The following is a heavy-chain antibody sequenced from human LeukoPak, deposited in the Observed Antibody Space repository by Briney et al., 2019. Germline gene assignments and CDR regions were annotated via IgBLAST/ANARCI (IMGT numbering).Heavy chain of an antibody. D-gene: IGHD3-9*01. CDR3: AREQYDILTGLHAFDI. CDR2: ISYDGSNK. V-gene: IGHV3-30-3*01. J-gene: IGHJ3*02. Sequence: GGSLRLSCAASGFTFSSYAMHWVRQAPGKGLEWVAVISYDGSNKYYADSVKGRFTISRDNSKNTLYLQMNSLRAEDTAVYYCAREQYDILTGLHAFDIWGQGTMVTVSS. CDR1: GFTFSSYA.